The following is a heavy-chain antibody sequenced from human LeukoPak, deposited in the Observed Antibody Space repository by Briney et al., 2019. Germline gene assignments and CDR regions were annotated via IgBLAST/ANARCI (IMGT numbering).Heavy chain of an antibody. CDR1: GFTFSSSG. J-gene: IGHJ4*02. D-gene: IGHD6-19*01. CDR3: AKDHRPYSSGWYSSAD. CDR2: ITGSGGNT. V-gene: IGHV3-23*01. Sequence: GGSLRLSCAASGFTFSSSGMSWVRQAPGRGLEWVSGITGSGGNTYYADSVKGRFTISRDNSKNTLYLQMNSLRAEDTAVYYCAKDHRPYSSGWYSSADWGQGTLVTVSS.